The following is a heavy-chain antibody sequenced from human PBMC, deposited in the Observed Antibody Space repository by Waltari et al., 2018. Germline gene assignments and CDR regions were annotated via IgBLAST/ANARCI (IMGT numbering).Heavy chain of an antibody. Sequence: VQLVESGGGLVKPGGSLRLSCAASGFTFSIYTINWVRQAPGKGLEWVSSIRSSSSNIYYADSVKGRFTISRDNTKKSLYLQINSLRVEDTAVYYCARDREVTKWSLIPDERRAFDIWGQGTMVTVSS. J-gene: IGHJ3*02. D-gene: IGHD2-15*01. V-gene: IGHV3-21*01. CDR2: IRSSSSNI. CDR3: ARDREVTKWSLIPDERRAFDI. CDR1: GFTFSIYT.